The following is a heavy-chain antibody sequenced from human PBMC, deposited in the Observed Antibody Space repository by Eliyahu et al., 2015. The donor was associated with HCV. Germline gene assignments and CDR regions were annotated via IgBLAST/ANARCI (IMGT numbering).Heavy chain of an antibody. Sequence: QVQLVESGGGVVQPGRSLXLSCAASGFXFXSYGXHLVRPAPGKGXXWVXVIWYDGSNKYYAXSVKGRFTISRDNSKNTLYLQMNSLRAEDTAVYYCARDRGYSSSWGYYYYGMDVWGQGTTVTVSS. J-gene: IGHJ6*02. CDR3: ARDRGYSSSWGYYYYGMDV. V-gene: IGHV3-33*01. D-gene: IGHD6-6*01. CDR2: IWYDGSNK. CDR1: GFXFXSYG.